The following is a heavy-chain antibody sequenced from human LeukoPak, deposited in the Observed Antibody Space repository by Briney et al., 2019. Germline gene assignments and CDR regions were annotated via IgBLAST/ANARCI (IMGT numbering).Heavy chain of an antibody. D-gene: IGHD4-17*01. J-gene: IGHJ6*03. CDR3: ARVRTVTTHAGWGNYYYYMDV. Sequence: ASVKVSCKASGYTFTGYYMHWVRLAPGQGLEWMGWINPNSGGTNYAQKFQGRVTMTRDTSISTAYMELSSLRSEDTAVYYCARVRTVTTHAGWGNYYYYMDVWGKGTTVTVSS. V-gene: IGHV1-2*02. CDR2: INPNSGGT. CDR1: GYTFTGYY.